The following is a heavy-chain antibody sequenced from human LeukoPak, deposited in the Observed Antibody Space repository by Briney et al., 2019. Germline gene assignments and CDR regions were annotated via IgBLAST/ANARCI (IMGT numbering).Heavy chain of an antibody. Sequence: SVKVSCKASGYTFTGYYMHWVRQAPGQGLEWMGRIIPILGIANYAQKFQGRVTITADKSTSTAYMELSSLRSEDTAVYYCARDQWLLPLLYFDYWGQGTLVTVSS. J-gene: IGHJ4*02. V-gene: IGHV1-69*04. D-gene: IGHD3-22*01. CDR3: ARDQWLLPLLYFDY. CDR1: GYTFTGYY. CDR2: IIPILGIA.